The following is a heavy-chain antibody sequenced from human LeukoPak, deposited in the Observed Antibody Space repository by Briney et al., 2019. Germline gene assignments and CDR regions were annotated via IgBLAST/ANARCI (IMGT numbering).Heavy chain of an antibody. CDR3: ARFSGYDSSVDY. CDR2: IYYSGST. V-gene: IGHV4-30-4*01. D-gene: IGHD5-12*01. Sequence: SETLSLTCTVSGGSTSSGDYYWSWIRQPPGKGLGWIGYIYYSGSTSYNPSLKSRVTISVDTSKNQFSLKVSSVTAADTAVYYCARFSGYDSSVDYWGQGTLVTVSS. J-gene: IGHJ4*02. CDR1: GGSTSSGDYY.